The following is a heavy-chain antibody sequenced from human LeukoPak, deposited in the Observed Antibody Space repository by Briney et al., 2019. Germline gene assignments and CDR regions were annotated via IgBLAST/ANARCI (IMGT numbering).Heavy chain of an antibody. J-gene: IGHJ3*02. CDR2: IYYSGST. D-gene: IGHD4-23*01. Sequence: SQTLSLTCTVSGGPISSYYWSWVRPPPGRGLWWIGDIYYSGSTNCNPSVKSRVAMSVDTSKKQFSLKLSSLTAADTAVYYCARGGTAVIAPYAFDIWGQGTMVTVSS. CDR1: GGPISSYY. V-gene: IGHV4-59*01. CDR3: ARGGTAVIAPYAFDI.